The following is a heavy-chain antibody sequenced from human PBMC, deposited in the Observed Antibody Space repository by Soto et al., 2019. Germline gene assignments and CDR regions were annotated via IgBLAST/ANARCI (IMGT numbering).Heavy chain of an antibody. CDR3: AKDCDSSITVVIPDGFDI. Sequence: EVQLLESGGGLVQPGGSLRLSCAASGFTFSSYAMSWVRQAPGKGLEWVSTISGSGGSTYYADSVKGRFTISRDKSKNMLSLQMNSLRAEDTAVYYCAKDCDSSITVVIPDGFDIWGQGTMVTVSS. CDR2: ISGSGGST. V-gene: IGHV3-23*01. CDR1: GFTFSSYA. J-gene: IGHJ3*02. D-gene: IGHD2-21*01.